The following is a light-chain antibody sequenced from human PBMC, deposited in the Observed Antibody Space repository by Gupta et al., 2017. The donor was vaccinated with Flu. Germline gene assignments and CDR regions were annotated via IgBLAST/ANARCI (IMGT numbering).Light chain of an antibody. CDR2: DFS. Sequence: VITFCSVSSANIGRYNVDWYQQLPGTAPNLLIYDFSDRPSGVPARGSCSKSATSASLAISGLQSEEEADYYCGVWEDSLSGNYVFGAGTKVTVL. J-gene: IGLJ1*01. CDR1: SANIGRYN. CDR3: GVWEDSLSGNYV. V-gene: IGLV1-44*01.